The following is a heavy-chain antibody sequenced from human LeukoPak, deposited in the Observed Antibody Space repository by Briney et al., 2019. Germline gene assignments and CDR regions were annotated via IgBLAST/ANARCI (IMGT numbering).Heavy chain of an antibody. CDR1: GGSISSGGYS. D-gene: IGHD2-2*01. Sequence: SQTLSLTCAVSGGSISSGGYSWTWIRQPPGKGLEWVGYIYRSGITYYNPSLTSRVTISVARSTNHLSLQLTSVTAADTAVYYCARGDHCSVSSCFFDSWGQGALVTVSS. V-gene: IGHV4-30-2*01. CDR3: ARGDHCSVSSCFFDS. J-gene: IGHJ4*02. CDR2: IYRSGIT.